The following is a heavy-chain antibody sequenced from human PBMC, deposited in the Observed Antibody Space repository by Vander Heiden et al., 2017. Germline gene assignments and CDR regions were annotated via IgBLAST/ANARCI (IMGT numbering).Heavy chain of an antibody. CDR2: ISYDGSNK. CDR3: AREMGWNFWNYFDY. J-gene: IGHJ4*02. Sequence: QVQLVESGGGVVQPGRSLRLSCAASGFTFSSYAMHWVRQAPGKGLEWVAVISYDGSNKYYADSVKGRFTISRDNSKNTLYLQMNSLRAEDTAVYYCAREMGWNFWNYFDYWGQGTLVTVSS. D-gene: IGHD1-7*01. CDR1: GFTFSSYA. V-gene: IGHV3-30*04.